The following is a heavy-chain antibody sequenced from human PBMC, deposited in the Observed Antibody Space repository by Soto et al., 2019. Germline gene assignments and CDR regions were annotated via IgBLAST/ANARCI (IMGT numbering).Heavy chain of an antibody. CDR2: INHSGGT. V-gene: IGHV4-34*01. CDR1: GGSFSAYY. CDR3: ARGSVDTADSSGFYEY. D-gene: IGHD3-22*01. Sequence: SETLSLTCAVYGGSFSAYYWSWIRQPPGKGLEWIGEINHSGGTSYNPSLKSRVTISVDTSKSQFSLKLTSVTAADRAVYYCARGSVDTADSSGFYEYCGQGSPVTVTS. J-gene: IGHJ4*02.